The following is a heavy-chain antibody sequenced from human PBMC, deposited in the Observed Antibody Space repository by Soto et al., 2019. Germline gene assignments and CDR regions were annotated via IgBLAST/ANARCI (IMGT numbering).Heavy chain of an antibody. J-gene: IGHJ6*02. CDR1: GGSISSGDYY. CDR3: ARLYCSSTSCYYGMDV. Sequence: TCTVSGGSISSGDYYWSWIRQPPGKGLEWIGYIYYSGSTYYNPSLKSRVTISVDTSKNQFSLKLSSVTAADTAVYYCARLYCSSTSCYYGMDVWGQGTTVTVSS. D-gene: IGHD2-2*01. V-gene: IGHV4-30-4*01. CDR2: IYYSGST.